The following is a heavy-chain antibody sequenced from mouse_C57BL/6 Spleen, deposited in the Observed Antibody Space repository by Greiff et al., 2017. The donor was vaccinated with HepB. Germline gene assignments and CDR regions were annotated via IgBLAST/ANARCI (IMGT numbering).Heavy chain of an antibody. V-gene: IGHV5-4*03. D-gene: IGHD1-1*01. J-gene: IGHJ3*01. CDR2: ISDGGSYT. CDR1: GFTFSSYA. Sequence: EVKLVESGGGLVKPGGSLKLSCAASGFTFSSYAMSWVRQTPEKRLEWVATISDGGSYTYYPDNVKGRFTISRDNAKNNLYLQMSHLKSEDTAMYYCARVGRYGSTSWFAYWGQGTLVTVSA. CDR3: ARVGRYGSTSWFAY.